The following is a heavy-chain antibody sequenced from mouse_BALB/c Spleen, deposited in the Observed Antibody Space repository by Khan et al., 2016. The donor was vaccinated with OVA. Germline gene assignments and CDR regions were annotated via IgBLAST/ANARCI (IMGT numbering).Heavy chain of an antibody. CDR3: ARMARTIN. J-gene: IGHJ2*01. Sequence: EVELVESVGGLVQPGGSLKLSCAASGFTFSSYGMSWVRQTPDKRLELVATINSNGGSTYYPDSVKGRFTISRDNAKNTLYLQMSSLKSEDTAMYYCARMARTINWGQGTTLTVSS. V-gene: IGHV5-6-3*01. CDR2: INSNGGST. CDR1: GFTFSSYG.